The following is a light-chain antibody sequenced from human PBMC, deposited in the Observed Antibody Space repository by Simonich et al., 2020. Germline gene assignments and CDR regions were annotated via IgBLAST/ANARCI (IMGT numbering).Light chain of an antibody. Sequence: QLVLTQSPSASASLRASVKLTCTLSRGHSSYAIAWHQQQPEKGPRYLMKLNSDGSHSKGDGIPDRFSGSSSGAERYLTISSLQSEDEADYYCQTWGTGIQVFGGGTKLTVL. CDR1: RGHSSYA. J-gene: IGLJ3*02. CDR2: LNSDGSH. CDR3: QTWGTGIQV. V-gene: IGLV4-69*01.